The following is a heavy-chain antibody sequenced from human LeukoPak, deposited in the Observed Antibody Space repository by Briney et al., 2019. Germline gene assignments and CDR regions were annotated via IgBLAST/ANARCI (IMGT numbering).Heavy chain of an antibody. CDR2: IYSKTDGGTT. J-gene: IGHJ1*01. V-gene: IGHV3-15*01. Sequence: PGGSLRLSCAASGFTFSNAWMSWVRQAPGKGLEWVGGIYSKTDGGTTDYAARVKGRFTISRDDSKNTLYLKMNSLKTEVTAVYYCTTGGLAYCGGDCYSSYFQHWGQGTLVTVSS. D-gene: IGHD2-21*02. CDR1: GFTFSNAW. CDR3: TTGGLAYCGGDCYSSYFQH.